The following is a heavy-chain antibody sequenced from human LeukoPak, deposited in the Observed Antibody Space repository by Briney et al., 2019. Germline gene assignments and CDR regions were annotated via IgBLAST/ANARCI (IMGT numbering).Heavy chain of an antibody. CDR3: ARDLIVGTTIRYYFDY. CDR2: IYHSGST. J-gene: IGHJ4*02. D-gene: IGHD1-26*01. Sequence: SETPSLTCTVSGYSISSGYYWGWIRQPPGKGLEWIGSIYHSGSTYYNPSLKSRVTISVDTSKNQFSLKLSSVTAADTAVYYCARDLIVGTTIRYYFDYWGQGTLVTVSS. CDR1: GYSISSGYY. V-gene: IGHV4-38-2*02.